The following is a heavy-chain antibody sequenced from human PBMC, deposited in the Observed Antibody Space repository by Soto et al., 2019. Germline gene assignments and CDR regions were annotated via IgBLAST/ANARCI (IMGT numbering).Heavy chain of an antibody. J-gene: IGHJ4*02. D-gene: IGHD5-12*01. CDR1: GGSISSYY. CDR3: ARQDSGYDYYFDY. CDR2: IYYSGST. V-gene: IGHV4-59*08. Sequence: SETLSLTCTVSGGSISSYYWSWIRQPPGKGLEWIGYIYYSGSTSYNPSLKRRITISVDTSKNQFSLNLSSVTAADTAVYYCARQDSGYDYYFDYWGQGTLVTVSS.